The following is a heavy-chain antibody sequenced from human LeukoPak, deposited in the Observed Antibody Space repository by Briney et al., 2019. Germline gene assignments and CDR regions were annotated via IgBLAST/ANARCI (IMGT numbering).Heavy chain of an antibody. D-gene: IGHD3-3*01. CDR1: GFTFSSYT. CDR2: IWYDGSNK. J-gene: IGHJ4*02. V-gene: IGHV3-33*08. Sequence: GGSLRLSCAASGFTFSSYTMSWVRQAPGKGLEWVAVIWYDGSNKYYADSVKGRFTISRDNSKNTLYLQMNSLRAEDTAVYYCARDPYDFWSGRLYYFDYWGQGTLVTVSS. CDR3: ARDPYDFWSGRLYYFDY.